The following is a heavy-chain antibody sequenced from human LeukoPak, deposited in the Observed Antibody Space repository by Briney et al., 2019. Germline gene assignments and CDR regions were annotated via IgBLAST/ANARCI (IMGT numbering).Heavy chain of an antibody. CDR3: ASLGASGYVHY. CDR1: GASISSYY. V-gene: IGHV4-59*05. D-gene: IGHD3-10*02. CDR2: IYYSGST. J-gene: IGHJ4*02. Sequence: SETLSLTCTVSGASISSYYWSWIRQPSGRGLEWIASIYYSGSTYYNPSLKSRVTISVDTSKNQFSLYLSSVTAADTSFYYCASLGASGYVHYWGQGTLVTVS.